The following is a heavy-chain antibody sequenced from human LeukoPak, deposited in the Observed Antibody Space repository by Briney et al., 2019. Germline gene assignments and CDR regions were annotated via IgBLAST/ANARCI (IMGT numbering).Heavy chain of an antibody. CDR3: ARDQFRDYFRGADY. J-gene: IGHJ4*02. CDR1: GFTFRSHA. Sequence: GGSLRLSCAASGFTFRSHAMSWVRRAPGRGLEWVSAIRGDGATMFYADSVKGRITVSRDNSKNTLYLQFNSLRVDDTAVNYCARDQFRDYFRGADYWGQGTLVTVS. V-gene: IGHV3-23*01. D-gene: IGHD3-16*01. CDR2: IRGDGATM.